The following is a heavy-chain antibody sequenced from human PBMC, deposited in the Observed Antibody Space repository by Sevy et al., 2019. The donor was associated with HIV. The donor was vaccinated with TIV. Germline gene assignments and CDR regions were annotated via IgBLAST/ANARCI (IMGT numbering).Heavy chain of an antibody. Sequence: GGSLRLSCAASGFTFSSYAMSWVRQAPGKGLEWVSAISGSGGSTYYADSVKGRFTISRDNSKNTLYLQMNSLRADDTAVYYCAKIPYSSSWYFDYWGQGTLVTVSS. J-gene: IGHJ4*02. CDR3: AKIPYSSSWYFDY. CDR1: GFTFSSYA. D-gene: IGHD6-13*01. CDR2: ISGSGGST. V-gene: IGHV3-23*01.